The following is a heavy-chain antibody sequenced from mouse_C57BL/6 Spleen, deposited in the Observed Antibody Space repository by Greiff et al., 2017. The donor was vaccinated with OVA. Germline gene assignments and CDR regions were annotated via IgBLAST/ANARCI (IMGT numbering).Heavy chain of an antibody. J-gene: IGHJ4*01. V-gene: IGHV1-18*01. CDR3: APSWDGGAMDY. CDR1: GYTFTDYN. D-gene: IGHD4-1*01. Sequence: VQLQQSGPELVKPGASVKIPCKASGYTFTDYNMDWVKQSHGKSLEWIGDINPNNGGTIYHQKFKGKATLTVDKSSSTAYMELRSLTSEDTAVYYCAPSWDGGAMDYWGQGTSVTVSS. CDR2: INPNNGGT.